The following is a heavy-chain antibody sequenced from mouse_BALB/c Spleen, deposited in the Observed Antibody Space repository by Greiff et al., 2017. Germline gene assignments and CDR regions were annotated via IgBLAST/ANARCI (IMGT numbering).Heavy chain of an antibody. CDR1: GFTFSSFG. CDR2: ISSGSSTI. J-gene: IGHJ3*01. D-gene: IGHD3-1*01. Sequence: EVQGVESGGGLVQPGGSRKLSCAASGFTFSSFGMHWVRQAPEKGLEWVAYISSGSSTIYYADTVKGRFTISRDNPKNTLFLQMTSLRSEDTAMYYCAKSSGYLAYWGQGTLVTVSA. V-gene: IGHV5-17*02. CDR3: AKSSGYLAY.